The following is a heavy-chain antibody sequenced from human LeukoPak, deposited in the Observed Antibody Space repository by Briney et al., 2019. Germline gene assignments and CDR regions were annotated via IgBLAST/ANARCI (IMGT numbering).Heavy chain of an antibody. D-gene: IGHD1-26*01. V-gene: IGHV1-69*06. CDR2: IIPIFGTA. CDR3: ARGSSSGPFYYYMDV. Sequence: SVKVSCKASGGTFSSYAISWVRQAPGQGLEWMGGIIPIFGTANYAQKFQGRVTITADKSTSTAYMELSSLRSEDTAVYYCARGSSSGPFYYYMDVWGKGTTVTVSS. CDR1: GGTFSSYA. J-gene: IGHJ6*03.